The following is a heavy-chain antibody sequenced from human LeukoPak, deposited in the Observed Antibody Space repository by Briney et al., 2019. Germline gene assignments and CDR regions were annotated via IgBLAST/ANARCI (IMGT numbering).Heavy chain of an antibody. Sequence: GGSLRLSCAASGFTFSSYAMSWVRQAPGKGLEWVSAISGSGGSTYYADSVKGRFTISRDNSKNTLYLQMNSLRAEDTAVYYCAKTMVRGHYYYYYGMDVWRQGTTVTVSS. CDR3: AKTMVRGHYYYYYGMDV. D-gene: IGHD3-10*01. V-gene: IGHV3-23*01. J-gene: IGHJ6*02. CDR1: GFTFSSYA. CDR2: ISGSGGST.